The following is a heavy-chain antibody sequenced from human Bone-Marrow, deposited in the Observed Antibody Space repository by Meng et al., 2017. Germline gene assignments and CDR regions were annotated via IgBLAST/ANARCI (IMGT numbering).Heavy chain of an antibody. Sequence: GESLKISCAACGFTFSSYDMHWVRQATGKGLEWVSVIGTAGDTYYPGSVKGQFTISRENAKNSLYLQMNSLRAEDTAVYYCARHDYDSSGYYYSWGQGTLVTVSS. CDR1: GFTFSSYD. V-gene: IGHV3-13*03. D-gene: IGHD3-22*01. CDR3: ARHDYDSSGYYYS. CDR2: IGTAGDT. J-gene: IGHJ4*02.